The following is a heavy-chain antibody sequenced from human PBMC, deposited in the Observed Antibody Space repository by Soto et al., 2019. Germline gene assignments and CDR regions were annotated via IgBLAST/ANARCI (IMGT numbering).Heavy chain of an antibody. V-gene: IGHV4-31*03. D-gene: IGHD3-22*01. CDR2: IYYSGST. J-gene: IGHJ4*02. Sequence: PSETLSLTCTVSGGSISSGGYYWSWIRQHPGKGLEWIGYIYYSGSTYYNPSLKSRVTISVDTSKNQFSLKLSSVTAADTAVYYCARGTPYYYDSSEFDYWGQGTLVTVSS. CDR3: ARGTPYYYDSSEFDY. CDR1: GGSISSGGYY.